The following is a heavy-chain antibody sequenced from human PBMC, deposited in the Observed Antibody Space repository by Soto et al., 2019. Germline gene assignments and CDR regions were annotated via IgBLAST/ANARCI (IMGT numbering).Heavy chain of an antibody. V-gene: IGHV3-21*01. CDR1: GFTFSSYS. CDR2: ISSSSSYI. Sequence: GGSLRLSCAAFGFTFSSYSMNWVRQAPWKGLEWVSSISSSSSYIYYADSVKGRFTISRDNTKNSLYLQMNSLRAEDTAVYYCARVHYYDSSGYYLWGQGTLVTVSS. J-gene: IGHJ4*02. D-gene: IGHD3-22*01. CDR3: ARVHYYDSSGYYL.